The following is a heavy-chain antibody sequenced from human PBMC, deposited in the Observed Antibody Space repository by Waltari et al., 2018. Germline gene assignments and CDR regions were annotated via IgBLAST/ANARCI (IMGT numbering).Heavy chain of an antibody. CDR3: ARLYNTGWYGFDY. CDR2: IKQDGSEK. D-gene: IGHD6-19*01. V-gene: IGHV3-7*01. J-gene: IGHJ4*02. CDR1: GFTFSPYW. Sequence: EVQLVESGGGLVQPGGSLRLSWAASGFTFSPYWMSWVRQAPGKGLEGVANIKQDGSEKYSVDSVKGRFTISRDNAKNSLSLQMNSLRAEDTAVYFCARLYNTGWYGFDYWGQGTLVTVSS.